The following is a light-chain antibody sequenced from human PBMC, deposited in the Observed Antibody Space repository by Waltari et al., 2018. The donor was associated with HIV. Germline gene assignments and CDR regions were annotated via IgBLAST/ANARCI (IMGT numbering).Light chain of an antibody. J-gene: IGKJ4*01. CDR2: GAF. V-gene: IGKV1-16*02. Sequence: DVHMTQSPSSLSASAGDSVTISCRASQDIRHYLAWFQQKPGKAPKSLIYGAFSLQSGVSSKFSGSGSGTNFTLTITSLQSEDAATYYCQQYSVYPLTFGGGTKVEI. CDR1: QDIRHY. CDR3: QQYSVYPLT.